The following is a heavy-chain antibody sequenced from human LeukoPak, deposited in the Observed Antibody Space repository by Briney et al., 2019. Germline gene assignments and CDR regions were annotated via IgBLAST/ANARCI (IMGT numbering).Heavy chain of an antibody. Sequence: GASVKVSCKASGGTFSSYAISWVRQAPGQGLEWMGRIIPILGIANYAQKFQGRVTITADESTSTAYMELSSLRSEDTAVYYCARDQEMAAEIDAFDIWGQGTMVTVSS. V-gene: IGHV1-69*04. CDR2: IIPILGIA. CDR1: GGTFSSYA. CDR3: ARDQEMAAEIDAFDI. J-gene: IGHJ3*02. D-gene: IGHD5-24*01.